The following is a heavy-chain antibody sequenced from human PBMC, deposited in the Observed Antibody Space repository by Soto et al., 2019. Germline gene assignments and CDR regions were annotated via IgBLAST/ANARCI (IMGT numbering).Heavy chain of an antibody. CDR1: GFTFSSYG. Sequence: GESLKISCAASGFTFSSYGMHWVRQAPGKGLEWVAVIWYDGSNKYYADSVKGRFTISRDNSKNTLYLQMNSLRAEDTAVYYCASMESPYYYDSSGYPFGAFDIWGQGTMVTVSS. J-gene: IGHJ3*02. CDR2: IWYDGSNK. V-gene: IGHV3-33*01. D-gene: IGHD3-22*01. CDR3: ASMESPYYYDSSGYPFGAFDI.